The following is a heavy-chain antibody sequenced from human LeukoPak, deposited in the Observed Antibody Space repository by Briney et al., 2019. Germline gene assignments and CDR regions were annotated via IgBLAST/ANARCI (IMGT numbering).Heavy chain of an antibody. Sequence: GGSLRLSCAASGFTVSSNYMSWVRQAPGKGLEWVSVIYSGGSTYYADSVKGRFTISRDNSKNTLYLQMNSLGAEDTAVYYCARADIVVVPAAIRMSYYYYYGMDVWGQGTTVTVSS. CDR3: ARADIVVVPAAIRMSYYYYYGMDV. J-gene: IGHJ6*02. V-gene: IGHV3-66*01. D-gene: IGHD2-2*01. CDR1: GFTVSSNY. CDR2: IYSGGST.